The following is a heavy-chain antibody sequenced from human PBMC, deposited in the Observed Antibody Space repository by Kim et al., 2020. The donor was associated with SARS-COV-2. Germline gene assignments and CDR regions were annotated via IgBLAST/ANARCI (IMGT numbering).Heavy chain of an antibody. D-gene: IGHD2-2*02. Sequence: SVKVSCKASGGTFSSYAISWVRQAPGQGLEWMGGIIPIFGTANYAQKFQGRVTITADESTSTAYMELSSLRSEDTAVYYCARDDWRYCSSTSCFTARPSVLDYYYYGMDVWGQGTTVTVSS. V-gene: IGHV1-69*13. CDR1: GGTFSSYA. CDR3: ARDDWRYCSSTSCFTARPSVLDYYYYGMDV. CDR2: IIPIFGTA. J-gene: IGHJ6*02.